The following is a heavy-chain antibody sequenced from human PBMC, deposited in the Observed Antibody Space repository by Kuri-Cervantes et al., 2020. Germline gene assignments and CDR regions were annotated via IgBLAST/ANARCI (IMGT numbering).Heavy chain of an antibody. CDR2: IYYSGIT. CDR1: GGSISSSSYY. Sequence: ESLKISCTVSGGSISSSSYYWGWIRQPAGKGLEWIGYIYYSGITDYNPSLQSRVTISIDTSKNQFFLKVKSVTAADTAVYYCARTPIVYGSGTPFDPWGQGTLVTVSS. CDR3: ARTPIVYGSGTPFDP. J-gene: IGHJ5*02. V-gene: IGHV4-61*10. D-gene: IGHD3-10*01.